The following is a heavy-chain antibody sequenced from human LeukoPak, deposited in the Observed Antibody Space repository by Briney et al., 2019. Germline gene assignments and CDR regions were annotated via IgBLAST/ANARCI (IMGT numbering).Heavy chain of an antibody. CDR3: ARVGYTRGPLPYGMDV. J-gene: IGHJ6*02. V-gene: IGHV1-69*04. CDR2: VVPASEIS. Sequence: SVKVSFKASGGPFHTYAISWVRLVPGQGLEWMGRVVPASEISTYAQKFLGRVTITADYSASTVYMELSGLRSDDTATYYCARVGYTRGPLPYGMDVWGQGTTVTV. CDR1: GGPFHTYA. D-gene: IGHD3-16*02.